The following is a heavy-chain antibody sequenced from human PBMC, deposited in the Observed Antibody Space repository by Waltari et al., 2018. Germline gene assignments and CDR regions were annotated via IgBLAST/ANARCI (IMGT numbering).Heavy chain of an antibody. D-gene: IGHD6-19*01. CDR1: GFTFSSYG. CDR2: ISYDGSNK. Sequence: QVQLVESGGGVVQPGRSLRLSCAASGFTFSSYGMHRVRQGSGNGLEWVAVISYDGSNKYYADSVKGRFTISRDNSKNTLYLQMNSLRAEDTAVYYCAKDPYSSGWYFSFDIWGQGTMVTVSS. V-gene: IGHV3-30*18. CDR3: AKDPYSSGWYFSFDI. J-gene: IGHJ3*02.